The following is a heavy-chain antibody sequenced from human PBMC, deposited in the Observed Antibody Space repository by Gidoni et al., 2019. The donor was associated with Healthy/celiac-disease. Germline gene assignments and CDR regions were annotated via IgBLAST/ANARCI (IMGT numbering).Heavy chain of an antibody. CDR2: IYYSGST. CDR1: GGSISSSCSY. J-gene: IGHJ4*02. V-gene: IGHV4-39*01. Sequence: QLPLQESGPGLVTPSATLSLTCPVSGGSISSSCSYWGWIRQPPGKGLEWIGSIYYSGSTYDNPPLKSRVTISVDTSKNQFSLKLSSVTAADTAVYYCARTLGDYFDYWSQGTLVTVSS. CDR3: ARTLGDYFDY.